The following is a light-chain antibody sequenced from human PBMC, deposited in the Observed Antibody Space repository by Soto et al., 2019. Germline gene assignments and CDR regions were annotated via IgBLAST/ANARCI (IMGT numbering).Light chain of an antibody. CDR1: QSISSW. CDR3: QQYNDNWT. Sequence: DIQMTQSPSTLSASVGDRVTITCRASQSISSWLAWHQQKPGKAPRLLIYNASNLESGVPSRFSGSGTGTEFTLTITIIQPDYSETYYCQQYNDNWTFGQGTKVE. CDR2: NAS. J-gene: IGKJ1*01. V-gene: IGKV1-5*03.